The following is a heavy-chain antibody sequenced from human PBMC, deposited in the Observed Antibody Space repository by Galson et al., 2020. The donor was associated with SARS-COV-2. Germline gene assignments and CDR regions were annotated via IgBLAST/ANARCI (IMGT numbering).Heavy chain of an antibody. V-gene: IGHV4-61*09. CDR3: ARGFTHRKRTTVIRDGFDI. J-gene: IGHJ3*02. CDR1: GSLSSGNYY. CDR2: IYTSGST. D-gene: IGHD4-17*01. Sequence: SETLSLTCSVSGSLSSGNYYWSWIRQPAGKGLEWIGHIYTSGSTNYNPSLKSRVSISVDTSKNQFSLRLSSVTAADTAVYYCARGFTHRKRTTVIRDGFDIWGQGTMVTVSS.